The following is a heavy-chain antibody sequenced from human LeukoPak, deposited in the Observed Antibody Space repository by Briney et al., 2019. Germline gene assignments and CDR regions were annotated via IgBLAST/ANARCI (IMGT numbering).Heavy chain of an antibody. V-gene: IGHV4-61*02. CDR3: ARVADYGGNPARYFDY. CDR1: GGSISSGSYC. D-gene: IGHD4-23*01. Sequence: SQTLSLTCTVSGGSISSGSYCWGWIRQPAGKGLEWIGRVYPGGSTYYNPSLKSRVTISVDTSKNQFSLKLSSVTAADTAVYYCARVADYGGNPARYFDYWGQGTLVTVSS. CDR2: VYPGGST. J-gene: IGHJ4*02.